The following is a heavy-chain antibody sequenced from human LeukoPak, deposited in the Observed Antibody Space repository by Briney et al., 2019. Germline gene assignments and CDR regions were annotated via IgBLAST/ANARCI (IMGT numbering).Heavy chain of an antibody. CDR3: ARVPGALGV. Sequence: ASVTVSCEASGYTFTGYYMYWVRQAPGQGLEWMGWINPNSGRTNYAQKFQGRVTMSRDTSSSTAYMELSSLTFDDTAVYYCARVPGALGVRGQGTTVTVSS. CDR1: GYTFTGYY. J-gene: IGHJ6*02. V-gene: IGHV1-2*02. CDR2: INPNSGRT.